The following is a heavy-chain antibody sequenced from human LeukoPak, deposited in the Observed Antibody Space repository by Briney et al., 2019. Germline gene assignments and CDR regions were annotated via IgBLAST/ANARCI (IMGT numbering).Heavy chain of an antibody. CDR2: IYYSGST. D-gene: IGHD3-10*01. J-gene: IGHJ4*02. CDR3: ARVWVRRGIDY. CDR1: GGSISSYY. Sequence: SETLSLTCTVSGGSISSYYWSWIRQPPGKGLEWIGYIYYSGSTNYNPSLKSRVTISVDTSRNQFSLKLSSVTAADTAVYYCARVWVRRGIDYWGQGTRVTVSS. V-gene: IGHV4-59*01.